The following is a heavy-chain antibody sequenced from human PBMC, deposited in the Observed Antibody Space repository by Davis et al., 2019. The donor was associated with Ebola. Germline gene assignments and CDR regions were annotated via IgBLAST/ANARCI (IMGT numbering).Heavy chain of an antibody. CDR1: GIIFRSYG. CDR2: ISYDGSNN. D-gene: IGHD1-1*01. J-gene: IGHJ2*01. V-gene: IGHV3-30*03. Sequence: SLKISCAASGIIFRSYGMYWVRQAPRKGLEWVAVISYDGSNNYYADSWKGRFTISSDNSKNTLYLQMNSLRVEDTAVYYCAGEGEGWNDLVRYFDLWGRGTLVTVSS. CDR3: AGEGEGWNDLVRYFDL.